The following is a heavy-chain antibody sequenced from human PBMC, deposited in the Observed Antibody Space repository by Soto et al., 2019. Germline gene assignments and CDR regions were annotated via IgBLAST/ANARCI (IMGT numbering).Heavy chain of an antibody. CDR2: ISYDGSNK. D-gene: IGHD6-19*01. V-gene: IGHV3-30-3*01. CDR1: GFTFSSYA. Sequence: QVQLVESGGGVVQPGRSLRLSCAASGFTFSSYAMHWVRQAPGKGLEWVAVISYDGSNKYYADSVKGRFTISRDNSKNTLYLQMNSLRAEDTAVYYCARGLAVAGCVSTYYYYGMDVWGQGTTVTVSS. J-gene: IGHJ6*02. CDR3: ARGLAVAGCVSTYYYYGMDV.